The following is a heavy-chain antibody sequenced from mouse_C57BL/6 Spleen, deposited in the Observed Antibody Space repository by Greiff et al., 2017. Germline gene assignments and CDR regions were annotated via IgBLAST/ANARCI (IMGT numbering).Heavy chain of an antibody. Sequence: QVQLQQPGAELVKPGASVKMSCKASGYTFTSYWITWVKQRPGQGLEWIGDIYPGSGSTNYNEKFKSKATLTVDTSSSTAYMQLSSLTSEDSAVYYCARSRYDGYYLRLYYFDDWGQGTTLTVSS. J-gene: IGHJ2*01. CDR3: ARSRYDGYYLRLYYFDD. V-gene: IGHV1-55*01. CDR2: IYPGSGST. CDR1: GYTFTSYW. D-gene: IGHD2-3*01.